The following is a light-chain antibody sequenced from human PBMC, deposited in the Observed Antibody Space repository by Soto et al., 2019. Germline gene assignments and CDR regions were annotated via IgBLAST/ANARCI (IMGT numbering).Light chain of an antibody. CDR2: EGS. V-gene: IGLV2-23*01. CDR3: SSYAGSSTYV. J-gene: IGLJ1*01. CDR1: SSDVGSYNL. Sequence: QSALTQPASVSGSPGQSITISCTGTSSDVGSYNLVSWYQQHPGKAPKLMIYEGSKRPSGFSNRFSGSKSGNTASLTISGLQAEDEADYYCSSYAGSSTYVFGTGTKVTVL.